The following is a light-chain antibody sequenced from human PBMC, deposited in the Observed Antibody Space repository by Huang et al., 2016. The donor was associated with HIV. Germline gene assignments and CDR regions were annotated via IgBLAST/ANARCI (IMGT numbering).Light chain of an antibody. J-gene: IGKJ1*01. V-gene: IGKV1-8*01. CDR3: QQYYSYRT. Sequence: AIRMTQSPSSLSASTGDRVNITCRASQDIKNFLAWYQQEPGKAPNLLIYAASILGTGVPSRFSGSGSGTEFNLSISCLQSEDCATYYCQQYYSYRTFGQGTKVEIK. CDR1: QDIKNF. CDR2: AAS.